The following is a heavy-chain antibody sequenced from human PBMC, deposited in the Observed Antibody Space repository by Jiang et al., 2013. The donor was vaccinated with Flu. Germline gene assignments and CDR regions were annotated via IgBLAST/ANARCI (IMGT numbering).Heavy chain of an antibody. V-gene: IGHV4-59*01. J-gene: IGHJ4*02. D-gene: IGHD4-23*01. CDR3: AREAYGGKGSGYFDY. Sequence: GPGLVKPSETLSLTCTVSGGSISSYYWSWIRQPPGKGLEWIGYIYYSGSTNYNPSLKSRVTISVDTSKNQFSLKLSSVTAADTAVYYCAREAYGGKGSGYFDYWGQGTLVTVSS. CDR1: GGSISSYY. CDR2: IYYSGST.